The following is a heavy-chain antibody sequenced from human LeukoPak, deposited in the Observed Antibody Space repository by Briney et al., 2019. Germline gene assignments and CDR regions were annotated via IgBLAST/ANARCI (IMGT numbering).Heavy chain of an antibody. V-gene: IGHV4-34*01. CDR1: GGSFSGYY. CDR2: INHSGST. CDR3: ARGETYYYGSGSYGPPFDY. D-gene: IGHD3-10*01. J-gene: IGHJ4*02. Sequence: SETLSLTCAVYGGSFSGYYWSWIRQPPGKGLEWIGEINHSGSTNYNPSLKSRVTISVDTSKNQFSLKLSSVTAADTAVYYCARGETYYYGSGSYGPPFDYWGQGTLVTVSS.